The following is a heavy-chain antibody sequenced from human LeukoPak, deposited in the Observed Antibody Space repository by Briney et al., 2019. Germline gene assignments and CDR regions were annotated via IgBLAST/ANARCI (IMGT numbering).Heavy chain of an antibody. CDR1: GYNFISSY. Sequence: GASVKVSCKASGYNFISSYMHWVRQAPGQGLEWMGWVSTFSGNTNYAQAFHGRVTMTTDTSTTTAYLDLRSLRSDDTAVYFCARRGRHAVGALYYFDSWGQGTLVTVSS. D-gene: IGHD1-26*01. CDR2: VSTFSGNT. V-gene: IGHV1-18*04. CDR3: ARRGRHAVGALYYFDS. J-gene: IGHJ4*02.